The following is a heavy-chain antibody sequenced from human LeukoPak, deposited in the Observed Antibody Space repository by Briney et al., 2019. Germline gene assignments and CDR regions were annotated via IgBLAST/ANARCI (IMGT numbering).Heavy chain of an antibody. Sequence: SETLSLTCTVSGGSISSYYWSWIRQPAVKGLEWIGRIYTSGSTNYNPSLKSRVTMSVDTSKNQFSLKLSSVTAADTAVYYCARDSMVLGGYDLINTVWYFDLWGRGTLVTVSS. D-gene: IGHD5-12*01. J-gene: IGHJ2*01. V-gene: IGHV4-4*07. CDR2: IYTSGST. CDR1: GGSISSYY. CDR3: ARDSMVLGGYDLINTVWYFDL.